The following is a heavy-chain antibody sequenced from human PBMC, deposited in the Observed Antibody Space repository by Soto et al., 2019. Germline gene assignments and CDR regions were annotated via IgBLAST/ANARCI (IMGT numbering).Heavy chain of an antibody. Sequence: GGSLRLSCAASGFTFSSYAMSWVRQAPGKGLEWVSAISGSGGSTYYADSVKGRFTISRDNSKNTLYLQMNSLRAEDTAVYYCAKSGGYCSGGSCYTFDPWGQGTLVTVSS. CDR2: ISGSGGST. CDR3: AKSGGYCSGGSCYTFDP. V-gene: IGHV3-23*01. D-gene: IGHD2-15*01. J-gene: IGHJ5*02. CDR1: GFTFSSYA.